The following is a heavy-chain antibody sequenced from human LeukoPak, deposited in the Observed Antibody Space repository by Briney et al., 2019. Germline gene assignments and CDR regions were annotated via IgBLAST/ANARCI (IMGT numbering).Heavy chain of an antibody. V-gene: IGHV3-49*03. CDR3: TRDYPHGSGRKLLLLPRTSGVYYMDV. Sequence: GGSLRLSCTASGFTFGDYAMSWFRQAPGKGLEWVGFIRSKAYGGTTEYAASVKGRFTISRDDSKSIAYLQMNSLKTEDTAVYYCTRDYPHGSGRKLLLLPRTSGVYYMDVWGKGTTVTAS. CDR2: IRSKAYGGTT. D-gene: IGHD3-10*01. J-gene: IGHJ6*03. CDR1: GFTFGDYA.